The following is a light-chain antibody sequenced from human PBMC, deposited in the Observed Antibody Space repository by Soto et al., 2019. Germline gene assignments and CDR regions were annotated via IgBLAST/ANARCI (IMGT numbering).Light chain of an antibody. Sequence: EIVMTQSPATLSVSPGEKATLSCRASQSVNSNLAWYQQKPGQAPRLLISDASTRATGLPARFSGSGSGTEFTLTISSVQYYDFAVYYCQQYDYWPLIFGGGTKVEIK. J-gene: IGKJ4*01. V-gene: IGKV3-15*01. CDR1: QSVNSN. CDR2: DAS. CDR3: QQYDYWPLI.